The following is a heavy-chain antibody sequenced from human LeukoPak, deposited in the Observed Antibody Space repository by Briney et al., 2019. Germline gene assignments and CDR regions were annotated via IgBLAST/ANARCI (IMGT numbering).Heavy chain of an antibody. J-gene: IGHJ4*02. CDR3: AKDLDYGDLPFDY. Sequence: KSGGSLRLSCAASGFTFSSYAMSWVRQAPGKGLEWVSAISGSGGSTYYADSVKGRFTISRDNSKNTLYLQMNSLRAEDTAVYYCAKDLDYGDLPFDYWGQGTLVTVSS. V-gene: IGHV3-23*01. CDR2: ISGSGGST. D-gene: IGHD4-17*01. CDR1: GFTFSSYA.